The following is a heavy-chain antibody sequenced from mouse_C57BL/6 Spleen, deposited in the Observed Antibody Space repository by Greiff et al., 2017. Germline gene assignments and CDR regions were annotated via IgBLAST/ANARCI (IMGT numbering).Heavy chain of an antibody. J-gene: IGHJ2*01. CDR3: ARANWGG. CDR2: IDPSDSDT. Sequence: QVQLQQPGAELVRPGSSVKLSCKASGYTFTSYWMHWVKQRPIQGLEWIGNIDPSDSDTHYNQKFKDKATLTVDKSSSTAYMQLSSLASEDSAVSYCARANWGGWGKGTTLTVSS. V-gene: IGHV1-52*01. D-gene: IGHD4-1*01. CDR1: GYTFTSYW.